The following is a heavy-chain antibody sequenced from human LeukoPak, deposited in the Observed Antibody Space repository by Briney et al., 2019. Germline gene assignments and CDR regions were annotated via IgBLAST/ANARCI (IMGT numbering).Heavy chain of an antibody. CDR1: GGSISSGGYY. CDR3: ARHLSDFWSDDYSLVAYFDY. J-gene: IGHJ4*02. Sequence: SETLSLTCTVSGGSISSGGYYWGWIRQPPGKGLEWIGSIYYSGSTYYNPSLKSRVTISVDTSKNQFSLKLSSVTAADTAVYYCARHLSDFWSDDYSLVAYFDYWGQGTLVTVSS. V-gene: IGHV4-39*01. CDR2: IYYSGST. D-gene: IGHD3-3*01.